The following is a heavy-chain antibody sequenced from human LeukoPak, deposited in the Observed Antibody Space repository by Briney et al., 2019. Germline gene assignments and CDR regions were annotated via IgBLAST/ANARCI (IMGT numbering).Heavy chain of an antibody. CDR1: GGSISSGDYY. CDR3: ARVKYTTRPFDY. J-gene: IGHJ4*02. D-gene: IGHD1-1*01. Sequence: PSETLSLTCTVSGGSISSGDYYWSWKRQPPGKGLDWLGYIYYSGSTYYNPSLKSRLTISVDTSKNQYSLKLSSVTAADTAVYYCARVKYTTRPFDYWGQGTLVTVSS. V-gene: IGHV4-30-4*08. CDR2: IYYSGST.